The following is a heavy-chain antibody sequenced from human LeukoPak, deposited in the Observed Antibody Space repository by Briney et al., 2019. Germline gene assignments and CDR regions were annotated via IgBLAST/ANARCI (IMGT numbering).Heavy chain of an antibody. CDR1: GFTFSSYS. CDR3: ARVPPLLWFGELSYYYYYMDV. Sequence: GGSLRLSCAASGFTFSSYSMNWVRQAPGKGLEWVSSISSSSSYIYYADSVKGRFIISRDNAKNSLYLQMNSLRAEDTAVYYCARVPPLLWFGELSYYYYYMDVWGKGTTVTVSS. J-gene: IGHJ6*03. D-gene: IGHD3-10*01. CDR2: ISSSSSYI. V-gene: IGHV3-21*01.